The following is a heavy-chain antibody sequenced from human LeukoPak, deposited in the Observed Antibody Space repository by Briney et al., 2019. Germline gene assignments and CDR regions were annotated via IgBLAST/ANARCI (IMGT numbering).Heavy chain of an antibody. D-gene: IGHD3-10*01. J-gene: IGHJ4*02. V-gene: IGHV4-59*12. CDR2: IYYSGST. Sequence: PSETLSLTCTVSGGSISSYYWSWIRQPPGKGLEWIGYIYYSGSTNYNPSLKSRVTISVDTSKNQFSLTLSSVTAADTAVYYCARGSYGSGSVFFDYWGQGTLVTVSS. CDR3: ARGSYGSGSVFFDY. CDR1: GGSISSYY.